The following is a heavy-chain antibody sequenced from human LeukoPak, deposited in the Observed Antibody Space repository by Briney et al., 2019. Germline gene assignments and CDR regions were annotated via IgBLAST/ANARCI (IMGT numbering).Heavy chain of an antibody. CDR1: GGTFSSYA. D-gene: IGHD4/OR15-4a*01. CDR3: ARDFSEYGAHQGVSMDY. V-gene: IGHV1-69*05. J-gene: IGHJ4*02. CDR2: IIPIFGTA. Sequence: ASVKVSCKVSGGTFSSYAISWVRQAPGQGLEWMGGIIPIFGTANYAQKFQGRVTITTDESTSTAYMELSSLRSEDTAVYYCARDFSEYGAHQGVSMDYWGQGTLVTVSS.